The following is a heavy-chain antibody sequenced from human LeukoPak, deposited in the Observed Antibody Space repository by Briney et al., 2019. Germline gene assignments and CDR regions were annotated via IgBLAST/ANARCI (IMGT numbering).Heavy chain of an antibody. D-gene: IGHD5-18*01. Sequence: GGSLRLSCAASGFTFSSYWMSWVRQAPGKGLQWVANIKLDGSENYYVDSVRGRFTISRDNAKNSVFLLMTSLRVDDTAVYYCARDAEGRRYSPQDYWGQGTLVTVSS. CDR1: GFTFSSYW. J-gene: IGHJ4*02. CDR2: IKLDGSEN. V-gene: IGHV3-7*01. CDR3: ARDAEGRRYSPQDY.